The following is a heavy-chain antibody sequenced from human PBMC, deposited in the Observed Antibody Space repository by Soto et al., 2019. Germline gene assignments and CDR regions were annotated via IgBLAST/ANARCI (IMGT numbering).Heavy chain of an antibody. D-gene: IGHD5-18*01. Sequence: QVKLQESGPGLVKPSQTLSLTCTVSGDSMSSGGYFWVWIRQDPGKALEWIGHISYSGSPNPNPSLKSRVSMSVDTSNNQFSLKLTSVTVADTAVYYCARGGGYTASGGNSGFWFDPWGQGTLVTVSS. CDR1: GDSMSSGGYF. CDR3: ARGGGYTASGGNSGFWFDP. J-gene: IGHJ5*02. V-gene: IGHV4-31*03. CDR2: ISYSGSP.